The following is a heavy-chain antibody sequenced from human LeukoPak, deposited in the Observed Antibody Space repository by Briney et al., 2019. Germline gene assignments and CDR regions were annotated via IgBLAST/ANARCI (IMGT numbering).Heavy chain of an antibody. J-gene: IGHJ4*02. CDR2: IYYSGST. D-gene: IGHD2-2*02. V-gene: IGHV4-59*01. CDR1: GGSISSYY. CDR3: ARGYCSSTSCYRQVGY. Sequence: SETLSLTCTVSGGSISSYYWSWIRQPPGKGLEWIGYIYYSGSTNYNPSLKSRVTISVDTSKNQFSLKLSSVIAADTAVYYCARGYCSSTSCYRQVGYWGQGTLVTVSS.